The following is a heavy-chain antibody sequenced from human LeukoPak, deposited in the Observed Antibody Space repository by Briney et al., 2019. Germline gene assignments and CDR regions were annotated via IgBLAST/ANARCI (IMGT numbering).Heavy chain of an antibody. D-gene: IGHD5-18*01. J-gene: IGHJ4*02. Sequence: SETLSLTCTVSGDSISSYYWSWIRQPPGKGLEWIGYIYYSGSTNYNPSLKSRVTISVDTSKNQFSLKLSSVTAADTAVYYCARHRYNYGNIFDYWGQGTLVTVSS. CDR1: GDSISSYY. V-gene: IGHV4-59*08. CDR2: IYYSGST. CDR3: ARHRYNYGNIFDY.